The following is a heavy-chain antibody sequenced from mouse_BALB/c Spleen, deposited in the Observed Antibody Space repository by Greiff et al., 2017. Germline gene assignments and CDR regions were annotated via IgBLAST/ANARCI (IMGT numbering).Heavy chain of an antibody. CDR2: ISSGSSTI. CDR3: ARWGWLLHYAMDY. Sequence: EVQGVESGGGLVQPGGSRKLSCAASGFTFSSFGMHWVRQAPEKGLEWVAYISSGSSTIYYADTVKGRFTISRDNPKNTLFLQMTSLRSEDTAMYYCARWGWLLHYAMDYWGQGTSVTVSS. CDR1: GFTFSSFG. D-gene: IGHD2-3*01. J-gene: IGHJ4*01. V-gene: IGHV5-17*02.